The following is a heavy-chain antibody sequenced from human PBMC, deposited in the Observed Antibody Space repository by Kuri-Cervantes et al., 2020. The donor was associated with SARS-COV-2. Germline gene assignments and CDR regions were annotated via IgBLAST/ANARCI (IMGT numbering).Heavy chain of an antibody. CDR3: ARGGSSWYIHQYYFDY. V-gene: IGHV3-33*01. Sequence: GGSLRLSCAASGFTFSSYGMHWVRQAPGKGLEWVAVIWYDGSNKYYADSVKGRFTISRDNSKNTLYLQMNSLRAEDTTVYYCARGGSSWYIHQYYFDYWGQGTLVTVSS. CDR2: IWYDGSNK. J-gene: IGHJ4*02. D-gene: IGHD6-13*01. CDR1: GFTFSSYG.